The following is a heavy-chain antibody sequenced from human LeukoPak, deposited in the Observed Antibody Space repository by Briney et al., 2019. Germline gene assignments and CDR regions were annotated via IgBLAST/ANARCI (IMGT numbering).Heavy chain of an antibody. CDR1: GFTVSSNY. CDR2: IYSGGST. V-gene: IGHV3-53*01. CDR3: ARGSTYSSGWYTGFDY. J-gene: IGHJ4*02. Sequence: GGSLRLSCAASGFTVSSNYMSWVRQAPGKGLEWVSVIYSGGSTNYADSVKGRFTISRDNAKKSVYLQMNSLRAEDTAVYYCARGSTYSSGWYTGFDYWGQGSLVTVSS. D-gene: IGHD6-19*01.